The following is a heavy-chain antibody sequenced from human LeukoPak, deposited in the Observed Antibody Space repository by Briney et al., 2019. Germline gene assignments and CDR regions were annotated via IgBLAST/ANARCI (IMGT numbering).Heavy chain of an antibody. Sequence: GGSLRLSCAASGFTFSSYAMSWVRQAPGKGLEWVSAISGSGGSTYYADSVKGRFTISRDNSKNTLYLQMNSLRAEDTAVYYCAKDGTFGTAAYYFDHWGQGTLVTVSS. J-gene: IGHJ4*02. V-gene: IGHV3-23*01. CDR1: GFTFSSYA. CDR2: ISGSGGST. CDR3: AKDGTFGTAAYYFDH. D-gene: IGHD6-13*01.